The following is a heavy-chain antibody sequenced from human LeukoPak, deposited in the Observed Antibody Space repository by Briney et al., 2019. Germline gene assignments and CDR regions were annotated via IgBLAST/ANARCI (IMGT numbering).Heavy chain of an antibody. CDR1: GYSFTDYY. D-gene: IGHD2-21*01. V-gene: IGHV1-2*02. CDR3: ARADRLHGGPYLIGP. Sequence: ASVKVSCKTSGYSFTDYYMHWVRQAPGQGLEWMGWINPNSGGTSSAQKFQGRVTMTRDTSINTVYMEVSWLTSDDTAIYYCARADRLHGGPYLIGPWGQGTLVTVSS. J-gene: IGHJ5*02. CDR2: INPNSGGT.